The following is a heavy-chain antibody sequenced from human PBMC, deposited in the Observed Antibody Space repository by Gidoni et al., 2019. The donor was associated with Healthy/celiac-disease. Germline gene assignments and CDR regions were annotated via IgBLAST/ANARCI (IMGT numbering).Heavy chain of an antibody. V-gene: IGHV1-69*01. CDR2: IIPIFGTA. D-gene: IGHD2-2*01. J-gene: IGHJ6*03. CDR1: GGTFSSYA. Sequence: QVQLVQSGAEVKKPGSSVKVSCKASGGTFSSYAISWVRQAPGQGLEWMGGIIPIFGTANYAQKFQGRVTITADESTSTAYMELSSLRSEDTAVYYCARGGGCSSTSCYDVYYYYYYMDVWGKGTTVTVSS. CDR3: ARGGGCSSTSCYDVYYYYYYMDV.